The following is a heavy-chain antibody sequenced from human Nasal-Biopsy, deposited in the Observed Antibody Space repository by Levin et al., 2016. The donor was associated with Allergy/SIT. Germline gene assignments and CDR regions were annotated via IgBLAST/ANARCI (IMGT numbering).Heavy chain of an antibody. CDR2: IYTSGAT. CDR1: HGSISDDY. J-gene: IGHJ4*02. V-gene: IGHV4-4*07. D-gene: IGHD3-10*01. CDR3: ARGLKAAGYYGSGTHTYFDS. Sequence: SETLSLTCTVSHGSISDDYWSWIRQPAAKGLEWIGRIYTSGATNYNPSLDSRVTMSVDRSKNEFSLTLTSVTAADTAVYYCARGLKAAGYYGSGTHTYFDSWGQGILVTVSS.